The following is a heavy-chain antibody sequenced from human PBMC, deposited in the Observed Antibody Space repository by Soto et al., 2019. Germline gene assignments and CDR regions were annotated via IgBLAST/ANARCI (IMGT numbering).Heavy chain of an antibody. CDR2: IYYSGSS. Sequence: QVQLQESGPGLVKPSQTLSLTCTVSGGSISSGGYYWSWIRHHPGKGLEWIGYIYYSGSSYYNPSLKSRVTISVETSKNQYSLKLSSVTAAGTAVYYCARDCHNSPPSYGMDVWGQGTTVTVSS. CDR3: ARDCHNSPPSYGMDV. V-gene: IGHV4-31*03. D-gene: IGHD1-20*01. J-gene: IGHJ6*02. CDR1: GGSISSGGYY.